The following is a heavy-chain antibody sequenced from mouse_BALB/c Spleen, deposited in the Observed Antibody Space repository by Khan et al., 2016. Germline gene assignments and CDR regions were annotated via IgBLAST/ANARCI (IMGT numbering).Heavy chain of an antibody. CDR3: ATDGNYEGVAY. CDR1: GYSITSGYY. J-gene: IGHJ3*01. Sequence: EVQLQESGPGLVKPSQSLSLTCSVTGYSITSGYYWNWIRPFPGNKLEWMGYISYDGSNKYNPSLKNRISITRYTAKNQFFLKLNSVTTEDTATYYWATDGNYEGVAYWGQGTLVTVSA. V-gene: IGHV3-6*02. CDR2: ISYDGSN. D-gene: IGHD2-1*01.